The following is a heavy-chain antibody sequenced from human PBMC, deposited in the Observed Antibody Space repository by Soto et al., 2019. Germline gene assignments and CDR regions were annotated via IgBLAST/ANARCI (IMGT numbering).Heavy chain of an antibody. V-gene: IGHV4-4*02. D-gene: IGHD6-6*01. CDR1: SGSISSSNW. CDR3: AIFPTTYSRSSVDY. J-gene: IGHJ4*02. CDR2: IYHSGST. Sequence: SETLSLTCAVSSGSISSSNWWSWVRQPPGKGLEWIGEIYHSGSTNYNPSLKSRVTISVDKSKNQFSLKLSSVTAADTAVYYCAIFPTTYSRSSVDYWGQGTXVTVSS.